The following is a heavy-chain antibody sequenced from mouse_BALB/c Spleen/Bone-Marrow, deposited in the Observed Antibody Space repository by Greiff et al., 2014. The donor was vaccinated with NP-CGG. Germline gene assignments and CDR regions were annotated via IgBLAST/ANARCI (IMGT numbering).Heavy chain of an antibody. CDR3: ARYYYDSSYFDY. D-gene: IGHD1-1*01. J-gene: IGHJ2*01. V-gene: IGHV14-3*02. Sequence: VQLKESGAELVKPGASVKLSCKASGYTFKDSYMNWVKQRPEQGLEWIGRIDPANGNTKYDPKFKGKATITADTSSNTAYLQLSSLTSEDTAIYYCARYYYDSSYFDYWGQGTTLTVSS. CDR1: GYTFKDSY. CDR2: IDPANGNT.